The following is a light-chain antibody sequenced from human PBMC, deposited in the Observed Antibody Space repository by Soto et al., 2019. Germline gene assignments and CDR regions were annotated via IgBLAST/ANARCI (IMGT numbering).Light chain of an antibody. V-gene: IGLV1-40*01. CDR1: SSNFGAGYD. Sequence: SVLKQPPSVSGAPGQRVTISCPGGSSNFGAGYDVHWYQQLPGTAPKLLIYGNSNRPSGVPDRFSGSKSGTSASLAITGLQAEDEADYYCQSYDSSLSAYVFGTGTKVTVL. CDR2: GNS. J-gene: IGLJ1*01. CDR3: QSYDSSLSAYV.